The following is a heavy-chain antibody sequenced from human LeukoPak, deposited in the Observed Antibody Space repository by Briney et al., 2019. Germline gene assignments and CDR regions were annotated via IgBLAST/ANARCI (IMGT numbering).Heavy chain of an antibody. CDR3: AKDGESGWYRGLYGY. CDR2: ISGSGGST. D-gene: IGHD6-19*01. Sequence: PGGSLRLSCAASGFTFSSYAMSWVRQAPGKGLEWVSAISGSGGSTYYADSVKGRFTISRDNSKNTLYLQMNSLRAEDTAVYYCAKDGESGWYRGLYGYWGQGTLVTVSS. CDR1: GFTFSSYA. J-gene: IGHJ4*02. V-gene: IGHV3-23*01.